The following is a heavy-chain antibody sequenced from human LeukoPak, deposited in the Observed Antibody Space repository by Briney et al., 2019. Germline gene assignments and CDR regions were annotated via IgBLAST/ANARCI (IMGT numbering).Heavy chain of an antibody. D-gene: IGHD5-12*01. CDR1: GYTFTGYY. CDR3: ARGHMVATGNWFDP. V-gene: IGHV1-2*02. Sequence: ASVKVSCKASGYTFTGYYMHWVRQAPGQGLEWMGWINPNSGGTNYAQKFQGRVTMTRDTSISTAYMELSRLRPDDTAVYYCARGHMVATGNWFDPWGQGTLVTVSS. CDR2: INPNSGGT. J-gene: IGHJ5*02.